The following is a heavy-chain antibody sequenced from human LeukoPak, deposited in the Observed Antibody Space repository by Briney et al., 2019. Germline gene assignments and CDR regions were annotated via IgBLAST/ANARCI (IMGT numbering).Heavy chain of an antibody. CDR2: ISSSSSYI. CDR3: ASCGFYDFWSGYFPSYYYYYMDV. CDR1: GFTFSSYS. D-gene: IGHD3-3*01. V-gene: IGHV3-21*01. J-gene: IGHJ6*03. Sequence: PGGSLRLSCAASGFTFSSYSMNWVRQAPGKGLEWVSSISSSSSYIYYADSVKGRFTISRDNAKNSLYLQMNSLRAEDTAVYYCASCGFYDFWSGYFPSYYYYYMDVWGKGTTVTVSS.